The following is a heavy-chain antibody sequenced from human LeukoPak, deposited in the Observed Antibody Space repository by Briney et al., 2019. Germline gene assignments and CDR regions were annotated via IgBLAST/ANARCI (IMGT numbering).Heavy chain of an antibody. CDR1: GDSVSSNSAT. CDR3: ARGPSYFQH. CDR2: TYYRSKWYK. V-gene: IGHV6-1*01. J-gene: IGHJ1*01. Sequence: SQTLSLTCAISGDSVSSNSATWNWIRQSPSRGLEWLGRTYYRSKWYKYYAVSVKGQITINLDTSKNQFSLQLNSVTPEDTAVYYCARGPSYFQHWGQGTLVTVSS.